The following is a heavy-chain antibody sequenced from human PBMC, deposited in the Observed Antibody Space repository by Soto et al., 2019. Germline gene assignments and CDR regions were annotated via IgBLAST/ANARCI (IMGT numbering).Heavy chain of an antibody. V-gene: IGHV3-23*01. CDR3: AKPVQTGQGYYYGLDV. CDR2: IRIRVADT. J-gene: IGHJ6*02. CDR1: GFNFSSYA. Sequence: EVQLLESGGGLVQPGGSLRLLCAASGFNFSSYAMTWVRQAPGKGLEWVSAIRIRVADTYYAESVKGRFTSSRDNSKNTPVVQVNRLRAEDTALYYCAKPVQTGQGYYYGLDVWGQGTTVTVSS.